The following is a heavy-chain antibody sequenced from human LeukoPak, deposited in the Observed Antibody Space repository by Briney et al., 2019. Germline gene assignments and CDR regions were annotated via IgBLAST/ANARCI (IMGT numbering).Heavy chain of an antibody. V-gene: IGHV3-30*18. CDR1: GFTFSSYG. Sequence: GGSLRLSCAASGFTFSSYGMHWVRQAPGKGLEWVAVISYDGSNKYYADSVKGRFTISRDNSKNTLYLQMNSLRAEDTAVYYCAKEATAGTFYFDYWGQGTLVTVSS. CDR3: AKEATAGTFYFDY. CDR2: ISYDGSNK. D-gene: IGHD6-13*01. J-gene: IGHJ4*02.